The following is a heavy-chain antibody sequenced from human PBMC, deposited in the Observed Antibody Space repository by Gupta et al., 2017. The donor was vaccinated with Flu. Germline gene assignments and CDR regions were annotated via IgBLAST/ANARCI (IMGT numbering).Heavy chain of an antibody. CDR3: VGGREVPNSHYFMDV. J-gene: IGHJ6*03. D-gene: IGHD3-10*01. Sequence: ESFSDYIWNWIRQSPGQGLEWIGEINHSGSITYTPSLKSRVSMSVDTSKRQVSLKITSMTAADTAMYFCVGGREVPNSHYFMDVWGRGTTVTVSS. CDR2: INHSGSI. CDR1: ESFSDYI. V-gene: IGHV4-34*01.